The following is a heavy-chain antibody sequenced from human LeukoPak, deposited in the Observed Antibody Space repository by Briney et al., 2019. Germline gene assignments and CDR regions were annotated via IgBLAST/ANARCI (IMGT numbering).Heavy chain of an antibody. D-gene: IGHD3-22*01. CDR1: GGTFSSYA. J-gene: IGHJ3*02. Sequence: SVKVSCKASGGTFSSYAISWVRQAPGQGLEWMGGIIPIFGTANYAQEFQGRVTITADKSTSTAYMELSSLRSEDTAVYYCARGSVWGHYYDSSGYYAFDIWGQGTMVTVSS. V-gene: IGHV1-69*06. CDR2: IIPIFGTA. CDR3: ARGSVWGHYYDSSGYYAFDI.